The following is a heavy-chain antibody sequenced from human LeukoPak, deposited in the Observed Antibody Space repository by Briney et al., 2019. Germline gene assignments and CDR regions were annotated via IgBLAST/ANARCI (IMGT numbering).Heavy chain of an antibody. V-gene: IGHV5-51*01. CDR3: AALPHTEFHY. Sequence: GESLKISCKGSGYTFTSYWIGWVRQMPGKGLEWMGIIHPGDSDTRYSPSFQGQVTISADKSISTSYLQWSSLKVSDTAMYYCAALPHTEFHYWGQGTLVTVSS. J-gene: IGHJ4*02. CDR2: IHPGDSDT. CDR1: GYTFTSYW. D-gene: IGHD2-15*01.